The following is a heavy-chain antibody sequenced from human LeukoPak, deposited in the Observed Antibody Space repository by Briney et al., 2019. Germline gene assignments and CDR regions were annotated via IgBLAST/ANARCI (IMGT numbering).Heavy chain of an antibody. V-gene: IGHV3-74*01. CDR3: AREGGYSGYDPDY. CDR2: INSDGSST. J-gene: IGHJ4*02. CDR1: GFTFSSYW. Sequence: GGSLRLSCAASGFTFSSYWMHWVRHAPGKGLVWVSRINSDGSSTSYAVSVKGRFTISRDNAKNTLYLQRNSLRAEDTAVYYCAREGGYSGYDPDYWGEGTLVTVSS. D-gene: IGHD5-12*01.